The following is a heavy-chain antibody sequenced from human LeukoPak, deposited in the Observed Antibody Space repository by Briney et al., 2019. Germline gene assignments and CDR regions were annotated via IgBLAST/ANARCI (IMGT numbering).Heavy chain of an antibody. D-gene: IGHD1-26*01. V-gene: IGHV1-2*02. Sequence: GTSVKVSCKASGYTFTVYYMHRVRQAPGQGLEWMGWINPNSGGTNYAQDFHGRVTMTRDTSISTAYMELSRLRSDDTAVYYCARAGDSGNFAWGQGTLVTVSS. CDR1: GYTFTVYY. J-gene: IGHJ5*02. CDR3: ARAGDSGNFA. CDR2: INPNSGGT.